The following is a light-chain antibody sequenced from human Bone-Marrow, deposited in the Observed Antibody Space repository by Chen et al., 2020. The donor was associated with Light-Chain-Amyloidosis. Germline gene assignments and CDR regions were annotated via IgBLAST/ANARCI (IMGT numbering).Light chain of an antibody. CDR2: RDN. CDR1: GLSSVV. J-gene: IGLJ3*02. V-gene: IGLV3-25*03. CDR3: QSTEITSTSWM. Sequence: SYDLTQPPSVSLSPPPPATITCSGQGLSSVVTYWSPQTPGQAPVLVIRRDNARPSGIPERFSGSASGKSVTLTITDVQAEDEADYYCQSTEITSTSWMFGGGTRLTVL.